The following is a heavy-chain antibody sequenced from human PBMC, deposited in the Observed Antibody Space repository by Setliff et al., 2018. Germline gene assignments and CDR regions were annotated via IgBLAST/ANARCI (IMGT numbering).Heavy chain of an antibody. CDR1: GGTFSDYH. CDR2: INHRGST. CDR3: ARGRNIAARLLDS. V-gene: IGHV4-34*01. D-gene: IGHD6-6*01. J-gene: IGHJ4*02. Sequence: LSLTCAAYGGTFSDYHWTWVRQSPEKGLEWIGEINHRGSTNYNPSLKSRVTISIDTSRDQFSLKLISMIAADTAVYYCARGRNIAARLLDSWGQGTLVTVSS.